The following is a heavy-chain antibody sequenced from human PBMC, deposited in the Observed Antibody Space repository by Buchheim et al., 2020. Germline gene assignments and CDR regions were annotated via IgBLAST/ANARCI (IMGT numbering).Heavy chain of an antibody. Sequence: QVQLVQSGAEVKKPGSSVKVSCKASGGTFSSYAISWVRQAPGPGLEWMGRIIPILGIANYAQKFQGRVTITADKSTRSAYMEMSSLRSEDTAVYYCARDYYDSSGYYSYYNGMDVWGQGTT. CDR1: GGTFSSYA. V-gene: IGHV1-69*04. D-gene: IGHD3-22*01. CDR2: IIPILGIA. CDR3: ARDYYDSSGYYSYYNGMDV. J-gene: IGHJ6*02.